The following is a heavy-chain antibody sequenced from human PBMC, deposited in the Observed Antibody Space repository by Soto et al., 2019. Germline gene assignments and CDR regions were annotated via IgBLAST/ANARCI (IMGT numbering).Heavy chain of an antibody. CDR2: INPNSGGP. J-gene: IGHJ4*02. D-gene: IGHD1-1*01. CDR1: GYTFTGYY. CDR3: ARGGTTSLDY. V-gene: IGHV1-2*02. Sequence: ASVKVSCKASGYTFTGYYVLWVRQAPGQGLEWMGWINPNSGGPISAQKFQGRVTMTRDTSISTAYLELSRLRSDDTAVYYCARGGTTSLDYWGQGTQVTVSS.